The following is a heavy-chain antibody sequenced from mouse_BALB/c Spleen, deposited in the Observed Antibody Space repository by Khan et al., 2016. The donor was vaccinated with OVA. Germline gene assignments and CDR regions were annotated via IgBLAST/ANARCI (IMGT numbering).Heavy chain of an antibody. CDR3: ASIYDGNDWFAY. V-gene: IGHV2-3*01. CDR1: GLSLTNYG. CDR2: IWGDGST. J-gene: IGHJ3*01. Sequence: QVQLKESGPGLVAPSQSLSIRCTVSGLSLTNYGVSWVRQPPGKGLEWLGVIWGDGSTNYHSVLKSRLTINKDNSKSQVFVKLNSLQPDATATCFCASIYDGNDWFAYWGQGTLVTVAA. D-gene: IGHD2-3*01.